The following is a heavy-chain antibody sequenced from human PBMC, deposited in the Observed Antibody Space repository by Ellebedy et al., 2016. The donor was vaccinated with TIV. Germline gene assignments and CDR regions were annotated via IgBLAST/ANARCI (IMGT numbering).Heavy chain of an antibody. CDR3: ARAQSYSYGYYFDY. Sequence: SETLSLTCTVSGGSISSSSSYWGWIRQPPGKGLEWIVNIYYSGITYYNPSLKSRVTISVDTSKNQFSLKLSSVTAADTAVYYCARAQSYSYGYYFDYWGQGTLVPVSS. CDR1: GGSISSSSSY. J-gene: IGHJ4*02. CDR2: IYYSGIT. D-gene: IGHD5-18*01. V-gene: IGHV4-39*01.